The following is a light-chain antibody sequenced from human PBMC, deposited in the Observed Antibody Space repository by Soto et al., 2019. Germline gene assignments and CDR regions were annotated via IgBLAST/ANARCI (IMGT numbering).Light chain of an antibody. CDR2: DAS. Sequence: EIVMTQSPATLSLSPGERATLSCRASQSVTGYLAWYQQKPGQAPRLPIYDASTRATGIPARFSGSGSGTEFTLTISSLQSEDFAVYYCQQYNNWPRTFGQGTKLEIK. V-gene: IGKV3-15*01. CDR3: QQYNNWPRT. J-gene: IGKJ2*01. CDR1: QSVTGY.